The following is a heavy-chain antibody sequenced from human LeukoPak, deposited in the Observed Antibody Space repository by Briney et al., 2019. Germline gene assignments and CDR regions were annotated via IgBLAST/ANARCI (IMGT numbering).Heavy chain of an antibody. CDR3: AKDKPIDY. J-gene: IGHJ4*02. Sequence: GGSLRLSCAASGFTFSSYAMSWVRQAPGKGLEWVSGISGSGGSTYYTDSVKGRFTISRDNSKNTVFLQMNTLRTEDTAVYFCAKDKPIDYWGQGTLVTVSS. CDR1: GFTFSSYA. D-gene: IGHD1-14*01. CDR2: ISGSGGST. V-gene: IGHV3-23*01.